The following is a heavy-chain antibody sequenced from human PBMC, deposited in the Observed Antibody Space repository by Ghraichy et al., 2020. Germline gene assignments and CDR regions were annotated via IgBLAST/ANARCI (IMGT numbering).Heavy chain of an antibody. D-gene: IGHD3-10*01. CDR3: ARAYGSPTRPKDY. CDR1: GGSISSSSYY. V-gene: IGHV4-39*01. Sequence: SETLSLTCTVSGGSISSSSYYWGWIRQPPGKGLEWIGSIYYSGSTYYNPSLKSRVTISVDTSKNQFSLKLSSVTAADTAVYYCARAYGSPTRPKDYWGQGTLVTVSS. CDR2: IYYSGST. J-gene: IGHJ4*02.